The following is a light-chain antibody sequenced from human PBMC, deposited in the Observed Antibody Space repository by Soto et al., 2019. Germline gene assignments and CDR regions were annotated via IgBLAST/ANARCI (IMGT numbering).Light chain of an antibody. Sequence: DIQMTQTPSTLSASVGDRVTITCRASQSISSWLAWYQQKPGKAPKLLIYKASSLESGVPSRFSGSGSGTEFTLTISSLQPDDFATYYCQQYNSYPYTFGQGTKLESK. CDR1: QSISSW. J-gene: IGKJ2*01. V-gene: IGKV1-5*03. CDR3: QQYNSYPYT. CDR2: KAS.